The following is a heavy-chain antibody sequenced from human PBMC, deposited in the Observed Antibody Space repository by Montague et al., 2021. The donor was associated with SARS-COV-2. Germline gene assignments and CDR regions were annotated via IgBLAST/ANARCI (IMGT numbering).Heavy chain of an antibody. D-gene: IGHD3-9*01. V-gene: IGHV4-34*01. CDR3: ARGLLRYVFD. J-gene: IGHJ6*02. Sequence: SETLSLTCTVFGGSFSEYYWTWIRQPPGKGLERIGESNYTGSTNSNPSLTSRVTISVDPSKKHFSLKLNSMTAADTAIYYCARGLLRYVFDWGQGTTVTVSS. CDR1: GGSFSEYY. CDR2: SNYTGST.